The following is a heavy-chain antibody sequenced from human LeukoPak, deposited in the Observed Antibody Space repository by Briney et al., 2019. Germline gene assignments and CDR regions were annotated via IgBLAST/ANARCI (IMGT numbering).Heavy chain of an antibody. J-gene: IGHJ4*02. V-gene: IGHV3-30*04. CDR1: ELTFSSYS. CDR2: LSYDGRYK. CDR3: ARVYGAEIDY. D-gene: IGHD4/OR15-4a*01. Sequence: PGGSLRLSCTASELTFSSYSMHWVRQAPGRGLDWVAFLSYDGRYKFYEDSVKGRFTISRDISNNTVFLQMNSLRPANTAVYFCARVYGAEIDYWGQGTLVSVSS.